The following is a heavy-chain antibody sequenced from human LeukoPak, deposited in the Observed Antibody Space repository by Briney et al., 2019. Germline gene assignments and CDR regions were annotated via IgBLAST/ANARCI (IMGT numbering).Heavy chain of an antibody. CDR3: AKGARWELPLDY. V-gene: IGHV3-23*01. CDR1: GFIFSNAW. D-gene: IGHD1-26*01. Sequence: PGGSLRLSCVASGFIFSNAWMNWVRQAPGKGLEWVSAISGSGGRTYYADSVKGRFTISRDNSMDTLYLQMNSLRADDTAVYYCAKGARWELPLDYWGQGTLVTVSS. J-gene: IGHJ4*02. CDR2: ISGSGGRT.